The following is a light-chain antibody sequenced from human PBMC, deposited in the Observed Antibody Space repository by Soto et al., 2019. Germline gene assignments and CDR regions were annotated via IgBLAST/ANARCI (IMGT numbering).Light chain of an antibody. CDR1: QSVSNNY. J-gene: IGKJ1*01. Sequence: EIVMTQSPATMTVSPGERATLSGRASQSVSNNYLAWYQQKPGQAPRLLIYGASNRATGIPDRFSGSGSGTDFTLTISRLEPEDFAVYYCQQYGSSGTFGQGTKVDIK. V-gene: IGKV3-20*01. CDR3: QQYGSSGT. CDR2: GAS.